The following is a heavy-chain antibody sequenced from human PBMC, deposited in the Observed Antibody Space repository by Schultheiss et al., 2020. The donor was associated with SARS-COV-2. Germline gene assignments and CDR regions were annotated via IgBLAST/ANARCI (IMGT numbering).Heavy chain of an antibody. J-gene: IGHJ4*02. D-gene: IGHD4-17*01. CDR1: GGTFSSSA. V-gene: IGHV1-69*05. CDR2: IIPFFGAT. CDR3: ERVGDYGDQDY. Sequence: SVKVSCKASGGTFSSSAITWVRQAPGQGLEWMGGIIPFFGATQYAQRFQGRVTMTTDTSTSTAYMELRSLRSDDTAVYYCERVGDYGDQDYWGQGTLVTVSS.